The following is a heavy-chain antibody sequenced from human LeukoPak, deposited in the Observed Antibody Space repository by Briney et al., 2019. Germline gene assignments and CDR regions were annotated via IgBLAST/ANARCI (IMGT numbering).Heavy chain of an antibody. J-gene: IGHJ4*02. CDR1: GGSISSYY. Sequence: SETLSLTCTVSGGSISSYYWSWIRQPPGKGLEWIGYIYYSGSTNYNPSLKSRVTISVDTSKNQFSLKLSSVTAADTAVYYCARRDARGYNLAYFDYWGQGTLVTVSS. V-gene: IGHV4-59*08. D-gene: IGHD5-24*01. CDR3: ARRDARGYNLAYFDY. CDR2: IYYSGST.